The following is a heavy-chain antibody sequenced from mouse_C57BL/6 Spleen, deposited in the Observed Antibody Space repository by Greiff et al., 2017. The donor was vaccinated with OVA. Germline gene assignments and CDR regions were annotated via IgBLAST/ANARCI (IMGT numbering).Heavy chain of an antibody. CDR2: ISYSGST. J-gene: IGHJ1*03. Sequence: VQLQQSGPGMVKPSQSLSLTCTVTGYSITSGYDWHWIRHFPGNKLEWMGYISYSGSTNYNPSLKSRISITHDTSKNHFFLKLNSVTTEDTATYYCARGNYYGHWYFDVWGTGTTVTVSS. D-gene: IGHD2-1*01. CDR3: ARGNYYGHWYFDV. V-gene: IGHV3-1*01. CDR1: GYSITSGYD.